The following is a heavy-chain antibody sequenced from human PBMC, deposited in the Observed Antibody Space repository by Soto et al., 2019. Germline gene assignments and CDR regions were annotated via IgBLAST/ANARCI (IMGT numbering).Heavy chain of an antibody. CDR1: GYTFTSYD. J-gene: IGHJ5*02. CDR2: LNPNSGNT. D-gene: IGHD4-4*01. V-gene: IGHV1-8*01. Sequence: QVQLVQSGAEVKKPGASVKVSCKASGYTFTSYDINWVRQATGQGREWMGWLNPNSGNTGYAQKFQGRVTMTRNTSISTAYMELSSLRSEDTAVYYCARERSNYATVRFDPWGQGTLVTVSS. CDR3: ARERSNYATVRFDP.